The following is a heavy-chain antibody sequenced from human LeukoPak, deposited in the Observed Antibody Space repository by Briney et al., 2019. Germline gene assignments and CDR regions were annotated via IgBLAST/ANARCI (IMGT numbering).Heavy chain of an antibody. D-gene: IGHD4-23*01. Sequence: PGRSLRLSCEASGFTFSSYWMHWVRQAPGKGLVWVSRINKDGIITSYADSVKGRFTISRDDSKNSLYLQMNSLRAEDTAVYYCAKGDYGGNTGSYFDYWGQGTLVTVSS. V-gene: IGHV3-74*01. CDR3: AKGDYGGNTGSYFDY. J-gene: IGHJ4*02. CDR2: INKDGIIT. CDR1: GFTFSSYW.